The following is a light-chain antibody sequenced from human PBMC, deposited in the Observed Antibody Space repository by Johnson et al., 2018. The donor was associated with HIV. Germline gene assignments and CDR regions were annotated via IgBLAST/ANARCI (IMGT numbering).Light chain of an antibody. CDR2: DNN. CDR3: GTWDSSLTVYV. V-gene: IGLV1-51*01. CDR1: SSNVGNNY. J-gene: IGLJ1*01. Sequence: QSVLTQPPSVSAAPGQKVTISCSGSSSNVGNNYVSWFQQLPGTAPKLLIYDNNERPSGIPDRFSGSKSGTSATLGITGLQTGDEADYYCGTWDSSLTVYVVGTGTKVNVL.